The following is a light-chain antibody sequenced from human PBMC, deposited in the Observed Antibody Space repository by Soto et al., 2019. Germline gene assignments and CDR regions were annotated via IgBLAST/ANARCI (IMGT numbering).Light chain of an antibody. CDR1: QSISNW. CDR2: DAS. CDR3: QQYRTSPPTWT. J-gene: IGKJ1*01. Sequence: IQMTQSPSTLPASVVDRVSITCRDSQSISNWLAWYQQKPGRAPKLLIYDASTLEGGVPSRFSGSGSGTDFTLTISRLEPEDFAVYYCQQYRTSPPTWTFGQGTKVDIK. V-gene: IGKV1-5*01.